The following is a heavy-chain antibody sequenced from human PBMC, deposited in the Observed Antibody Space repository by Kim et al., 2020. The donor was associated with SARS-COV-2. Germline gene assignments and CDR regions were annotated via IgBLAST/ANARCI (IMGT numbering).Heavy chain of an antibody. Sequence: ASVKVSCKASGYTFTSYNFNWVRQAPGQGLEWMGWINTNTGDPTYAHGFTGRFVFSLDTSVSTAYLQITSLKAEDTAVYYCARRCCSSSSCYWTSGYWGQGTLVTVSS. V-gene: IGHV7-4-1*02. J-gene: IGHJ4*02. CDR3: ARRCCSSSSCYWTSGY. CDR2: INTNTGDP. CDR1: GYTFTSYN. D-gene: IGHD2-2*01.